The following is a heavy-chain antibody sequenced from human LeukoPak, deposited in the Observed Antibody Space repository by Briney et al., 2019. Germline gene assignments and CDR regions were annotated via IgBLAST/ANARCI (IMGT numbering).Heavy chain of an antibody. CDR3: ARHPHHCDGGSYFPPDY. CDR1: GGSISSSSSF. Sequence: SETLSLTCTVSGGSISSSSSFWGWIRQPPGKGLEWIATIYYSGTTYYNPYLKSRLTISVDTSKNQFSLKMSSVTAADTAVYYCARHPHHCDGGSYFPPDYWGQGALVTVSS. V-gene: IGHV4-39*01. J-gene: IGHJ4*02. D-gene: IGHD2-15*01. CDR2: IYYSGTT.